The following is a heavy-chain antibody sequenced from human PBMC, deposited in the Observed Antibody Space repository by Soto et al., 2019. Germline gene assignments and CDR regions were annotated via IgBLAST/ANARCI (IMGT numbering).Heavy chain of an antibody. Sequence: SETLSLTCTVSGGSISSYYWSWIRQHPGKGLEWIGEINHSGSTNYNPSLKSRVTISVDTSKNQFSLKLSSVTAADTAVYYCARGMYYYDSSGYYYWGQGTLVTVSS. CDR1: GGSISSYY. CDR2: INHSGST. D-gene: IGHD3-22*01. V-gene: IGHV4-34*01. CDR3: ARGMYYYDSSGYYY. J-gene: IGHJ4*02.